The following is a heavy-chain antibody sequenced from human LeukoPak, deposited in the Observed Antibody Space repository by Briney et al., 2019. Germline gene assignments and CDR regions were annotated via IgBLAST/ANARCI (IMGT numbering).Heavy chain of an antibody. CDR3: ARGMSVGYCSSTSCRTYYYYYMDV. CDR1: ESTFSSYA. V-gene: IGHV1-69*06. J-gene: IGHJ6*03. Sequence: SVKASCNAFESTFSSYAISWGRQAPGQGLEWLGWIIPIFGTASSAQTFKARVTITPDNSTSTAYMQLSSLRSEDTAVYYCARGMSVGYCSSTSCRTYYYYYMDVWGKGTTVTVSS. CDR2: IIPIFGTA. D-gene: IGHD2-2*01.